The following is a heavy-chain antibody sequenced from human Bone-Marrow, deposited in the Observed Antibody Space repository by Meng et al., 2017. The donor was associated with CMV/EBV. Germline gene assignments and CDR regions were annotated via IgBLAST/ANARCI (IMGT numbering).Heavy chain of an antibody. V-gene: IGHV5-51*01. J-gene: IGHJ6*02. CDR2: IYPGDSDT. CDR1: GYSFTSYW. CDR3: ARHGKTGLGAWGDYGMDV. D-gene: IGHD3-16*01. Sequence: GESLKISCKGSGYSFTSYWIGWVRQMPGKGLEWMGIIYPGDSDTRYSPSFQGQVTISADKSISTAYLQWSSLKASDTAMYYWARHGKTGLGAWGDYGMDVWGQGTTVTVSS.